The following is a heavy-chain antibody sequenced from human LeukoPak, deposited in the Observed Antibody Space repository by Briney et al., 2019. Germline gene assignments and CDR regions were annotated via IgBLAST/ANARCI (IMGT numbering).Heavy chain of an antibody. V-gene: IGHV1-69-2*01. J-gene: IGHJ4*02. CDR2: VDPEDGET. Sequence: ASVKVSCKVSGYTFTDYYMHWVQQAPGKGLEWMGLVDPEDGETIYAEKFQGRVTITADTSTDTAYMELSSLRSEDTAVYYCATAKAVAGDFDYWGQGTLVTVFS. D-gene: IGHD6-19*01. CDR3: ATAKAVAGDFDY. CDR1: GYTFTDYY.